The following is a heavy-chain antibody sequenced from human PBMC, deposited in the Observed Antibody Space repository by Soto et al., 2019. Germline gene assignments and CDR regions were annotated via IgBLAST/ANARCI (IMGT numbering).Heavy chain of an antibody. CDR3: ARPRQLGTNWFDP. CDR2: IYYSGST. V-gene: IGHV4-39*01. CDR1: GGSISSSSYY. Sequence: SETLSLTCTVSGGSISSSSYYWGWIRQPPGKGLEWIGSIYYSGSTYYNPSLKSRVTISVDTSKNQFSLKLSSVTAADTAVYYCARPRQLGTNWFDPWGQGTLVTVSS. D-gene: IGHD6-6*01. J-gene: IGHJ5*02.